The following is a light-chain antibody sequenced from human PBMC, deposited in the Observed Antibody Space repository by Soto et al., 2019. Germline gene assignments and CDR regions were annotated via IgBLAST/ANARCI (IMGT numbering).Light chain of an antibody. Sequence: EKVMTPSPDTLSVPPGERATLYCRASQTVSRNLAWYQQRPGQAPRLLIYGASTRATGIPARFSGSGSGTEFTLTISSLQPDDFATYYCQQYNSYSRTFGQGTKGDI. V-gene: IGKV3-15*01. CDR1: QTVSRN. CDR3: QQYNSYSRT. CDR2: GAS. J-gene: IGKJ1*01.